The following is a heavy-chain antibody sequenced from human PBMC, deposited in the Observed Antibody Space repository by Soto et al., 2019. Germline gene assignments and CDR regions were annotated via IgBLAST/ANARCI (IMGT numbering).Heavy chain of an antibody. CDR2: INPNSGGT. CDR1: GYTFTGYY. Sequence: ASVKVSCKASGYTFTGYYMHWVRQAPGQGLEWMGWINPNSGGTNYAQKFQGRVTMTRDTSISTAYMELSRLRSDDTAVYYCARVMGRGYSYGPRSPEFPWGQGTLVTVS. CDR3: ARVMGRGYSYGPRSPEFP. V-gene: IGHV1-2*02. D-gene: IGHD5-18*01. J-gene: IGHJ5*02.